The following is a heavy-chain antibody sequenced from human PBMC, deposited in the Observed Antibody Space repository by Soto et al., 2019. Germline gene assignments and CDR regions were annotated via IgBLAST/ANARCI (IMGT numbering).Heavy chain of an antibody. CDR2: ITSSSSYI. V-gene: IGHV3-21*01. J-gene: IGHJ6*02. CDR1: GFTFSSYC. Sequence: EVQLVESGGGLVKPGESLRLSCAASGFTFSSYCMNWVRQAPGKGLEWVSSITSSSSYIYYADSVKGRFTISRDNAKNSLYLEMNSLRDEDTAVYFCARSGGYYYYYYGMDVWGQGITFTVSS. CDR3: ARSGGYYYYYYGMDV.